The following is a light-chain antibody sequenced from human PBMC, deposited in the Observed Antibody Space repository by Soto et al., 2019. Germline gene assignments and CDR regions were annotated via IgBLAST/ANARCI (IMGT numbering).Light chain of an antibody. CDR1: QTLDNT. CDR2: DAS. CDR3: QHYNYWPYT. J-gene: IGKJ2*01. Sequence: EIVMTQSPATLSLSPGERATLSCRASQTLDNTLAWYQRKPGQAPRLLIYDASTRATGVPARFSGSGSGTDFTLTISSLQSEDFAGYYCQHYNYWPYTFGQGTK. V-gene: IGKV3-15*01.